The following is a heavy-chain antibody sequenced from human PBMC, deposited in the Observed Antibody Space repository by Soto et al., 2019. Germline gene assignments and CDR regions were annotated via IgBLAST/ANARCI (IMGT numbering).Heavy chain of an antibody. J-gene: IGHJ6*02. CDR2: IYYSGST. CDR1: GGSISSGGYY. Sequence: SETLSLTCTVSGGSISSGGYYWSWIRQHPGKGLEWIGYIYYSGSTYYNPSLKSRVTISVDTSKNQFSLKLSSVTAADTAVYYCARGPNAPLNYYYYGMDVWGQGTTVTVSS. V-gene: IGHV4-31*03. D-gene: IGHD2-2*01. CDR3: ARGPNAPLNYYYYGMDV.